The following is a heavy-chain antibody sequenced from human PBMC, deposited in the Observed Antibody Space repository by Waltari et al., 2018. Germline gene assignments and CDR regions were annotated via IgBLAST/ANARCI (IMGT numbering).Heavy chain of an antibody. Sequence: QVQLVQSGAEVKKPGSSVKVSCKASGGTFSSYAISWVRQAPGQGLEWLGGTVLDFGTANYAQKFQGRCTITADKATSTAYMELSSLRSEDTAVYYCARGVNYGGSFDYWGQGTLVTVSS. D-gene: IGHD4-17*01. CDR2: TVLDFGTA. CDR3: ARGVNYGGSFDY. V-gene: IGHV1-69*14. J-gene: IGHJ4*02. CDR1: GGTFSSYA.